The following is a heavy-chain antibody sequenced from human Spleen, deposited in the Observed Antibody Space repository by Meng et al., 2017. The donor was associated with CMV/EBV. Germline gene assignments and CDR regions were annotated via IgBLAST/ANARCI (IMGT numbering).Heavy chain of an antibody. CDR3: ARDLVAGGLNFDY. CDR1: GGSISSSHW. J-gene: IGHJ4*02. Sequence: CTVAGGSISSSHWWTWVRQSPEKGLEWIGEIYHDGRINQKPSLKSRVTISIDTSKNNFSLKLNSVTAADTAVYYCARDLVAGGLNFDYWGQGTLVTVSS. CDR2: IYHDGRI. V-gene: IGHV4-4*02. D-gene: IGHD6-19*01.